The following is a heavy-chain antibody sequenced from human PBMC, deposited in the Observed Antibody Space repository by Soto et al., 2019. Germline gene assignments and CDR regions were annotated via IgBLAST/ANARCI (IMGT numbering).Heavy chain of an antibody. CDR3: ARKGAAASYDHYYMDV. J-gene: IGHJ6*03. CDR2: VYYSGNT. V-gene: IGHV4-59*01. Sequence: PSETLSLTCTVSGGSISPYYWSWIRQPPGKGLEWIGYVYYSGNTNYNPSLESRVTISVDTSRNRFSLNLTSATAADTAVYYCARKGAAASYDHYYMDVWGRGTAVTVYS. CDR1: GGSISPYY. D-gene: IGHD6-13*01.